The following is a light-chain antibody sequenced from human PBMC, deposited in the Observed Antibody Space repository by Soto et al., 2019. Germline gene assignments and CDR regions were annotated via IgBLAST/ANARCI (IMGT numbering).Light chain of an antibody. J-gene: IGLJ1*01. CDR3: SSYTSSRTLV. CDR2: DVS. V-gene: IGLV2-14*01. Sequence: QSALTQPASVSGSPGQSITISCTGTSSDVGGYNYVSWYQQHPGKAPKLMIYDVSNRPSGVSNRFSGSKSGNTASLTISRLQAEDEADYYCSSYTSSRTLVFGTGTKVTVL. CDR1: SSDVGGYNY.